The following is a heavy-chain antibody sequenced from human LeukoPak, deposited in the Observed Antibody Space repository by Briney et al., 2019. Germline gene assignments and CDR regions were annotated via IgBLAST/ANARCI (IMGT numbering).Heavy chain of an antibody. V-gene: IGHV3-66*01. D-gene: IGHD3-9*01. CDR3: ARWYYDILTGYSPYFDY. J-gene: IGHJ4*02. Sequence: GGSLRLSCAASGFTVSSNYMSWVRQAPGKGLEWVSVIYSGGSTYYADSVKGRFTISRDNSKNTLYLQMNSLRAEDTAVYYCARWYYDILTGYSPYFDYWGQGTLVTVSS. CDR1: GFTVSSNY. CDR2: IYSGGST.